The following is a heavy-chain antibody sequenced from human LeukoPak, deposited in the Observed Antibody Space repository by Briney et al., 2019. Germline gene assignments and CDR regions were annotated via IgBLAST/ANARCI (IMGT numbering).Heavy chain of an antibody. V-gene: IGHV3-7*01. J-gene: IGHJ4*02. CDR2: IKQDGTEK. D-gene: IGHD3-22*01. CDR1: GFTFSDYW. Sequence: GGSLRLSCAASGFTFSDYWMSWVRQAPGKGLERVANIKQDGTEKYYVDSVKGRFTISRDNAKNSLYLQMNSLRAEDTAVYYCASSSAYYYDSRGFWGQGNLVTVSS. CDR3: ASSSAYYYDSRGF.